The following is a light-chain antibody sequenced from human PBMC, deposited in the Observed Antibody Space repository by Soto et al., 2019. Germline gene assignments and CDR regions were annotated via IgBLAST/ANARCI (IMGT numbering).Light chain of an antibody. J-gene: IGKJ1*01. CDR3: QKYNNWPPET. CDR1: QSISNN. CDR2: GAS. V-gene: IGKV3-15*01. Sequence: EMVMTQSPDTLSVSPGERATLSCRASQSISNNLAWYQQKPGQAPRLIIYGASTRATGVPARFSGSWSGTEFTLTISSLQSEDFAVYYCQKYNNWPPETFGQGTKVEIK.